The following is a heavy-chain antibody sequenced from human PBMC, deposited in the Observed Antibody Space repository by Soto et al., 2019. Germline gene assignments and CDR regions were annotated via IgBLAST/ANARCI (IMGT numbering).Heavy chain of an antibody. Sequence: QVQLVQSGAEVKKPGASVKVSCKASGYTFTSHSISWVRRAPGEGLEWVGWISAYNGYTNYAENFQGRVTMTTDASTSTASVELRSLSSDDTAVYYCARVGYYYGSGSYLFDPWGQGTLVTVSS. CDR2: ISAYNGYT. CDR3: ARVGYYYGSGSYLFDP. D-gene: IGHD3-10*01. CDR1: GYTFTSHS. J-gene: IGHJ5*02. V-gene: IGHV1-18*04.